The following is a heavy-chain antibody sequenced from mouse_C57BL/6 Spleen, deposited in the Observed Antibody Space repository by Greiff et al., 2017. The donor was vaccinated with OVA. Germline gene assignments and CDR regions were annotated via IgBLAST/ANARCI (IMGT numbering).Heavy chain of an antibody. V-gene: IGHV1-61*01. CDR2: IYPSDSET. J-gene: IGHJ2*01. D-gene: IGHD1-1*01. CDR1: GYTFTSYW. Sequence: VQLQQPGAELVRPGSSVKLSCKASGYTFTSYWMDWVKQRPGQGLEWIGNIYPSDSETHYNQKFKDKATLTVDKSSSTAYMQLSSLTSEDSAVXYCAREGAVVAYYFDYWGQGTTLTVSS. CDR3: AREGAVVAYYFDY.